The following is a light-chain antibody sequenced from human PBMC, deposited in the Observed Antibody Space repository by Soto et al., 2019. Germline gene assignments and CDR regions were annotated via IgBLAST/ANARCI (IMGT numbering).Light chain of an antibody. Sequence: VLTQSPGTLSLSPGERATLSCRASQSVSSSYLAWYQQKPGQAPRLLIYGASSRATGIPDRFSGSGSGTDFTLTISRLEPEDFAVYYCQQYGSPLTFGGGTTVDI. V-gene: IGKV3-20*01. CDR3: QQYGSPLT. CDR2: GAS. CDR1: QSVSSSY. J-gene: IGKJ4*01.